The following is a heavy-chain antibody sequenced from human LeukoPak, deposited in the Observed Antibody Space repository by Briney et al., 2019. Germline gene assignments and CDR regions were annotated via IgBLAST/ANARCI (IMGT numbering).Heavy chain of an antibody. CDR2: ISWNSGSI. CDR1: GFTFDDYA. CDR3: ARDLDFYATDQ. D-gene: IGHD2/OR15-2a*01. J-gene: IGHJ5*02. Sequence: GGSLRLSCAASGFTFDDYAMHWVRQAPGKGLEWVSGISWNSGSIGYADSVEGRFTISRDNAKNSLYLQMNSLRADDTAVYYCARDLDFYATDQWGQGTLVTVSS. V-gene: IGHV3-9*01.